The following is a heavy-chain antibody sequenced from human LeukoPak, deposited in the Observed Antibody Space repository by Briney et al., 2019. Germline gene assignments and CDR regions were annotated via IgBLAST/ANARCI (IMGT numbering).Heavy chain of an antibody. CDR3: ARSPLVGATTWSEFDY. D-gene: IGHD1-26*01. V-gene: IGHV1-2*02. CDR2: INPNSGGT. CDR1: GYTFTGYY. J-gene: IGHJ4*02. Sequence: ASVKVSCKASGYTFTGYYMHWVRQAPGQGLEWMGWINPNSGGTNYAQKFQGRVTMTRDTSISTAYMELSRLRPDDTAVYYCARSPLVGATTWSEFDYWGQGTLVTVSS.